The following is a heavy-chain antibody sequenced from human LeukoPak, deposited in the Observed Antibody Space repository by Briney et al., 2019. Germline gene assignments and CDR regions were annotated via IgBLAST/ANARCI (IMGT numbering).Heavy chain of an antibody. D-gene: IGHD3-22*01. CDR2: ISTNNGNT. CDR1: GYTFTNHG. V-gene: IGHV1-18*01. Sequence: ASVKVSCKASGYTFTNHGISWVRHAPGQGLEWMGWISTNNGNTNYAQKLQGRVTMTTDTSASTAYMELRSLRSDDTAVYYCARNFYDSRGYSHFDPWGQGTLVTVS. CDR3: ARNFYDSRGYSHFDP. J-gene: IGHJ5*02.